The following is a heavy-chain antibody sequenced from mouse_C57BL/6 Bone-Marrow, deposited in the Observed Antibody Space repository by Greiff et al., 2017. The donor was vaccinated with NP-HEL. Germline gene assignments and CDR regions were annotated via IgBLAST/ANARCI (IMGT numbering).Heavy chain of an antibody. CDR1: GFNIKDDY. CDR2: IDPENGDT. D-gene: IGHD1-1*01. J-gene: IGHJ4*01. Sequence: EVKLQESGAELVRPGASVKLSCTASGFNIKDDYMHWVKQRPEQGLEWIGWIDPENGDTEYASKFQGKATITADTSSNTAYLQLSSLTSEDTAVYYCTSYGSDYAMEYWGQGTSVTVSS. V-gene: IGHV14-4*01. CDR3: TSYGSDYAMEY.